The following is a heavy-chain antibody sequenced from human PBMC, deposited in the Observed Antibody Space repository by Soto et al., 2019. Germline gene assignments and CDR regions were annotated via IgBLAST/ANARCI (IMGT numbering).Heavy chain of an antibody. Sequence: ASVKVSCKASGYTFTNFGISWVRQAPGQGLEWMGGISAIFGNANYAQKFQGRVTITADESTSTAYMELSSLRSEDTAVYYCARSGFPGIAAYWGQGTLVTVSS. V-gene: IGHV1-69*13. D-gene: IGHD6-13*01. CDR2: ISAIFGNA. CDR3: ARSGFPGIAAY. CDR1: GYTFTNFG. J-gene: IGHJ4*02.